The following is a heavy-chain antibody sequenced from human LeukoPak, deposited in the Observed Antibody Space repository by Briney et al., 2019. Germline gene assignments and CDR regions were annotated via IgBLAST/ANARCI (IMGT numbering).Heavy chain of an antibody. Sequence: PSETLSLTCAVYGGSFSGYYWSWIRQPPGKGLEWIGEINHSGSTNYNPSLKSRVTISVDTSKNQFSLKLSSVTAADTAVYYCARGVRYCSCTSCLNWFDPWGQGTLVTVSS. D-gene: IGHD2-2*01. CDR1: GGSFSGYY. CDR2: INHSGST. V-gene: IGHV4-34*01. CDR3: ARGVRYCSCTSCLNWFDP. J-gene: IGHJ5*02.